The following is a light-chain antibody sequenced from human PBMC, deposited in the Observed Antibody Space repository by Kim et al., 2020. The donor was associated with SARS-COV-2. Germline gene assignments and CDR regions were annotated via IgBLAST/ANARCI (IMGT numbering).Light chain of an antibody. J-gene: IGKJ2*01. Sequence: SASVGDRVTMTCRASQSISNRLVWCQQKPGKAPKRLIYKASSLESGVPPTFSGSGSETEFTLTISSLQPDDFATYYCQQSKSYPYTFGQGTKLEI. CDR3: QQSKSYPYT. V-gene: IGKV1-5*03. CDR2: KAS. CDR1: QSISNR.